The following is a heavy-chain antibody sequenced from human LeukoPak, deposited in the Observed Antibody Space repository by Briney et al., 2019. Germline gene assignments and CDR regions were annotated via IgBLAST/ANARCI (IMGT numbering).Heavy chain of an antibody. CDR3: ARDPYSSSWPFDY. CDR2: INPNSGGT. CDR1: GYTFTGYY. V-gene: IGHV1-2*02. J-gene: IGHJ4*02. Sequence: SVKVSCKASGYTFTGYYMHWVRQAPGQGLEWMGWINPNSGGTNFAQKFQGRVTMTRDTSISTAYMELSRLRSDDTAVYYCARDPYSSSWPFDYWGQGTLVTVSS. D-gene: IGHD6-13*01.